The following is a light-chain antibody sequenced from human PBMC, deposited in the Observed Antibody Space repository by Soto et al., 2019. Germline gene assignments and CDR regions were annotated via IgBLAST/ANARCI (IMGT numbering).Light chain of an antibody. J-gene: IGKJ5*01. CDR2: ATS. V-gene: IGKV1-39*01. Sequence: DIQMTQSPSSLSASVGDRVTITCRASQAIHSYLNWYQQKPGKAPNLLIFATSTLQSGVPSRFSGSGSGTDFTLTISSLQPEDFAVYYCQQYDNSPITFGQGTRLEIK. CDR3: QQYDNSPIT. CDR1: QAIHSY.